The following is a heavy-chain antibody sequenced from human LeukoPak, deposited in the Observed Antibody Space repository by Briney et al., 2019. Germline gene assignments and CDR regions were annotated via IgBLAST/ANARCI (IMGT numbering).Heavy chain of an antibody. Sequence: PSETLSLTCTVSGYSISSGYYWSWIRQPAGKGLEWIGRIYTSGSTNYNPSLKSRVIISVDTSKNQFSLKLSSVTAADTAIYYCARCYYYDNSGYYRGVDYWGQGTLVTVSS. V-gene: IGHV4-61*02. CDR1: GYSISSGYY. CDR3: ARCYYYDNSGYYRGVDY. D-gene: IGHD3-22*01. CDR2: IYTSGST. J-gene: IGHJ4*02.